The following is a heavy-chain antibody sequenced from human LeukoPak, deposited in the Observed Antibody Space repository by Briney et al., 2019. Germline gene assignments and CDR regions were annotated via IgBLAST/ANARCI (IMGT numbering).Heavy chain of an antibody. J-gene: IGHJ6*03. Sequence: GGSLRLSCAASGFTFSSYAMSWVRQAPGKGLEWVSAISGSGGSTYYADSVKGRFTISRDNSKNTLYLQMNSLRAEDTAVYYCARAVRSSTSQYYYYYTDVWGKGTTVTVSS. CDR2: ISGSGGST. CDR1: GFTFSSYA. D-gene: IGHD2-2*01. V-gene: IGHV3-23*01. CDR3: ARAVRSSTSQYYYYYTDV.